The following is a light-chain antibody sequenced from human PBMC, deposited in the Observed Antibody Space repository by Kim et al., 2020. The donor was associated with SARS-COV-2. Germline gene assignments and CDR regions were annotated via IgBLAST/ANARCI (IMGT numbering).Light chain of an antibody. CDR3: QQSNSVPFT. V-gene: IGKV1-39*01. CDR2: AAS. J-gene: IGKJ3*01. CDR1: QRIGTY. Sequence: DIQMTQSPSSWPASVGDRVTITCRASQRIGTYLIWYQKKPGEAPKLLIYAASSLQSGVPSRFSGSGSGTDFTLTISSLQPEDSATYYCQQSNSVPFTFGPGTKVDIK.